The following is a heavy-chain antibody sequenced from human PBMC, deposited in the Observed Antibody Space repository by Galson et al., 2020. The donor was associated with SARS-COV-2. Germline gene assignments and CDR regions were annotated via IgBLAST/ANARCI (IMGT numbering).Heavy chain of an antibody. CDR3: ARPSVATAMVVFDY. CDR1: GYSFINYW. J-gene: IGHJ4*02. Sequence: GESLKISCEGSGYSFINYWIGWVRQTPGQGLEWMGMIYPGDSDTRYSPSFQGQVTISADKSISTAYLQWSSLKASDTAMYYCARPSVATAMVVFDYWGQGTLVTVSS. V-gene: IGHV5-51*01. CDR2: IYPGDSDT. D-gene: IGHD5-18*01.